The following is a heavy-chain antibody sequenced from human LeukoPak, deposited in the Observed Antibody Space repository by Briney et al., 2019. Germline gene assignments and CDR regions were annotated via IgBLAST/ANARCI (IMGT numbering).Heavy chain of an antibody. D-gene: IGHD3-22*01. Sequence: SVKVSCKASGGTFSSYTISWVRQAPGQGLEWMGRIIPILGIANYAQKFQGRVTMTEDTSTDTAYMELSSLRSEDTAVYYCATRRYYYDSENWFDPWGQGTLVTVSS. V-gene: IGHV1-69*02. CDR1: GGTFSSYT. CDR2: IIPILGIA. J-gene: IGHJ5*02. CDR3: ATRRYYYDSENWFDP.